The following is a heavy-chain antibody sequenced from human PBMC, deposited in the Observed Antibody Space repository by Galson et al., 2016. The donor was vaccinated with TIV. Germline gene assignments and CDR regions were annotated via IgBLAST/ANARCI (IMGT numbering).Heavy chain of an antibody. Sequence: SLRLSCAASGFTFSAYAMSWVRQAPGKGLEWVAGISEDGSEKKYVDSVEGRFTISRDNSKNSLYVQMNSLRAEDTAVYYCARDGDVWGDYRPWGDYWGQGTLVTVSS. CDR3: ARDGDVWGDYRPWGDY. CDR2: ISEDGSEK. V-gene: IGHV3-7*03. CDR1: GFTFSAYA. J-gene: IGHJ4*02. D-gene: IGHD3-16*01.